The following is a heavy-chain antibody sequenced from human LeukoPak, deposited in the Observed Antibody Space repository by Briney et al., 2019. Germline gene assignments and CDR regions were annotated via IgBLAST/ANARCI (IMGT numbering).Heavy chain of an antibody. Sequence: ASVKVSCKASGYTFTGYYMHWVRQAPGRGLEWMGWINPNSGGTNYAQKFQGRVTMTRDTSISTAYMELSRLRSDDTAVYYCARGSDYYDSSGYPDYWGQGTLVTVSS. CDR1: GYTFTGYY. V-gene: IGHV1-2*02. J-gene: IGHJ4*02. CDR3: ARGSDYYDSSGYPDY. D-gene: IGHD3-22*01. CDR2: INPNSGGT.